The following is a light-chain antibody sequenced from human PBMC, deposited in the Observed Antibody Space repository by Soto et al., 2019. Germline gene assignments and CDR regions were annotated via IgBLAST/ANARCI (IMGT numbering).Light chain of an antibody. V-gene: IGKV3-20*01. CDR3: QQYTNSRWT. Sequence: ETVLTQSPGTLSLSPGERVTLSCRASQTFPSTYFACYQQRPAQAPRLLMNGASTRATGVPDRFSGSGSGTDFTLTISRLEPEDFAVYYCQQYTNSRWTFGQGTKVDIK. J-gene: IGKJ1*01. CDR2: GAS. CDR1: QTFPSTY.